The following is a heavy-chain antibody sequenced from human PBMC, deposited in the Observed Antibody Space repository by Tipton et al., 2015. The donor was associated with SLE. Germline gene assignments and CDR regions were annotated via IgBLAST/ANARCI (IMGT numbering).Heavy chain of an antibody. CDR3: ARVAYDFWSGYSYYFDY. CDR1: GGSISSSSYS. Sequence: TLSLTCTVSGGSISSSSYSWGWIRQPPGQGLEWIGSIYYSGSTNYNPPLKSRVTISVETSKNQFSLKLSSVTAADTAVYYCARVAYDFWSGYSYYFDYWGQGTLVTVAS. CDR2: IYYSGST. D-gene: IGHD3-3*01. V-gene: IGHV4-39*07. J-gene: IGHJ4*02.